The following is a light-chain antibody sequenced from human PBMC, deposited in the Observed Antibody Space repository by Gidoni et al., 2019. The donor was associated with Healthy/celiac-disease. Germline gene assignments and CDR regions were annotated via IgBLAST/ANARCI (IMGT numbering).Light chain of an antibody. J-gene: IGKJ5*01. CDR2: DAS. Sequence: EIVLTQSPATLSLSPGERATLSCRAIQSVSSYFAWYQHKPGQAPRLLIYDASTRATGIPARFSGSGSGTDFTLTISSLEPEDFAVYYCQQRSNWPPIIFGQGTRLEIK. CDR1: QSVSSY. V-gene: IGKV3-11*01. CDR3: QQRSNWPPII.